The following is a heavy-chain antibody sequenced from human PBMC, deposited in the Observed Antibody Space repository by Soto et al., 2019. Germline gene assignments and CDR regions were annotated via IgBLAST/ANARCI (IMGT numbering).Heavy chain of an antibody. V-gene: IGHV3-53*01. Sequence: GGSLRLSCAASGFTVSSNYMSWVRQAPGKGLEWVSVIYSGSSTYYADSVKGRFTISRDNSKNTLYLQMNSLRAEDTAVYYCARDGGHGYNHLYYGMDVWGQGTTVTVSS. D-gene: IGHD5-12*01. CDR3: ARDGGHGYNHLYYGMDV. J-gene: IGHJ6*02. CDR2: IYSGSST. CDR1: GFTVSSNY.